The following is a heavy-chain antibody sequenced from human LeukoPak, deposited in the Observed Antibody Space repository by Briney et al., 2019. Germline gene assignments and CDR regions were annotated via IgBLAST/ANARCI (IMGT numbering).Heavy chain of an antibody. CDR3: ATSRGYDWPFDL. D-gene: IGHD5-12*01. CDR1: GYSFTKSW. J-gene: IGHJ4*02. Sequence: GESLKISCKGSGYSFTKSWIGWVRQMPGKGLEWMGIIYPADSDTRYSPSFQGQVSISADKSISTAYLQWSSLKASDTAMYYCATSRGYDWPFDLWGQGTLVTVSS. V-gene: IGHV5-51*01. CDR2: IYPADSDT.